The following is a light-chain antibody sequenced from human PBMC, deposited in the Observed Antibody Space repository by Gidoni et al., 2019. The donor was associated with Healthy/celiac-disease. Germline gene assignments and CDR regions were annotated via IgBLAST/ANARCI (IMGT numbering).Light chain of an antibody. J-gene: IGKJ3*01. Sequence: DIQMTQSPSTLSASVGDRVTITCRASQSISSWLAWYQQKPGKPPKLLIYDASSLESGVPSRFSGSGSGTEFTLTISSLQPDDFATYYCQQYNSYSLPFGPXTKVDIK. CDR2: DAS. CDR1: QSISSW. CDR3: QQYNSYSLP. V-gene: IGKV1-5*01.